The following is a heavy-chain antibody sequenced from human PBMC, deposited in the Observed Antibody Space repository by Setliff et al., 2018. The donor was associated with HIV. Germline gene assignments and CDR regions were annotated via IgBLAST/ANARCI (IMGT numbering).Heavy chain of an antibody. J-gene: IGHJ4*02. CDR1: GGSFSSYY. CDR3: ARERSLITNRRYFDS. Sequence: KASETLSLTCAVYGGSFSSYYWSWIRQPPGKGLEWIGEINHSGSTNYNPSPKSRVTISVDTSKNQFSLKVSSVTAADTAVYYCARERSLITNRRYFDSWGQGTLVTVSS. CDR2: INHSGST. V-gene: IGHV4-34*01. D-gene: IGHD1-1*01.